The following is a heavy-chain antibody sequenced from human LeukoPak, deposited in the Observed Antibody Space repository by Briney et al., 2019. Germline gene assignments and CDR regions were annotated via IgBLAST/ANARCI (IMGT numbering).Heavy chain of an antibody. CDR2: IYPGDSDT. J-gene: IGHJ4*02. CDR3: ARPHIAAAGKETYYFDY. Sequence: PGESLKISCKGSGYSFTSYWIGWVRQMPGKGLEWMGIIYPGDSDTIYSPSFQGQVTISADKSISTASMTWSRLKTSDTAMYSCARPHIAAAGKETYYFDYWGQGPLVPVSS. D-gene: IGHD6-13*01. CDR1: GYSFTSYW. V-gene: IGHV5-51*03.